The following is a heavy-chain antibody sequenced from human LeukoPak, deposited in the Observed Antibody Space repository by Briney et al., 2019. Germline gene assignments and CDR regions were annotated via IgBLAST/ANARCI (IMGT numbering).Heavy chain of an antibody. J-gene: IGHJ6*03. V-gene: IGHV3-53*01. CDR3: VRDLRDRRGYSNYYMDV. CDR1: EHRVRNSY. D-gene: IGHD3-10*01. Sequence: AGYLRLSSEGPEHRVRNSYMSWLRQSPGRGLEWVSVIYSGGSTDYADSVKGRFTTSRDTSKNTLYLQMNVVRAEDTGIYYCVRDLRDRRGYSNYYMDVWGKGTTVTVSS. CDR2: IYSGGST.